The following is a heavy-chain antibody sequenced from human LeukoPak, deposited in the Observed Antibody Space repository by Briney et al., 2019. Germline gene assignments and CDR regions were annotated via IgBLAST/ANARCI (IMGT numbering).Heavy chain of an antibody. CDR2: IDTNTGNP. Sequence: ASVKVSCKASGYTFTNHSINWVRQAPGQGLEYMGWIDTNTGNPTYAQAFTGRIVFSLDSSFSTAYLDIRSLKAEDTAVYFCARRSMVQHLDVWGKGTTVIVSS. V-gene: IGHV7-4-1*02. CDR3: ARRSMVQHLDV. J-gene: IGHJ6*04. CDR1: GYTFTNHS. D-gene: IGHD3-10*01.